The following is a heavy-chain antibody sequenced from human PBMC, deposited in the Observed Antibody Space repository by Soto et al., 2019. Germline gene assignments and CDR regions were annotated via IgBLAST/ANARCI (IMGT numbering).Heavy chain of an antibody. CDR1: GYTFTSYG. Sequence: QVQLVQSGAEVKKPGASVKVSCKASGYTFTSYGISWVRQAPGQGLEWMGWISAYNGNTNYAQKLQGRVTMTTATSTSTAYMALRSLRSADTAVYYCARKAPFDPSGDYWGQGTLVTVSS. J-gene: IGHJ4*02. V-gene: IGHV1-18*01. CDR3: ARKAPFDPSGDY. D-gene: IGHD3-10*01. CDR2: ISAYNGNT.